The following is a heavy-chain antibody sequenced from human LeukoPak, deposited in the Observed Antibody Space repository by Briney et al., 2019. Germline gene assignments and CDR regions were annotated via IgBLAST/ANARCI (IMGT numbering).Heavy chain of an antibody. D-gene: IGHD6-13*01. CDR1: GFTFSNAW. CDR2: MKSKTDGGAT. J-gene: IGHJ4*02. Sequence: PGGPLRLSCAASGFTFSNAWMSWVRQAPGKGLEWVGRMKSKTDGGATDYAAPVKGRFTISRDDSKNTMYLQMSSLKTEDTAVYYCTTERGSASWYEYYFDYWGQGTLVTVSS. V-gene: IGHV3-15*01. CDR3: TTERGSASWYEYYFDY.